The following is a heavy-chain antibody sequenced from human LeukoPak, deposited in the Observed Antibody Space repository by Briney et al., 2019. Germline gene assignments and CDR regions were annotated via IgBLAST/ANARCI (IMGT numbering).Heavy chain of an antibody. D-gene: IGHD3-10*01. CDR2: ISYDGSNK. CDR1: GLTFRSYA. CDR3: AKALLYYGPGTYYDAAEDFQF. Sequence: GRSLRLSCAASGLTFRSYAMHWVRQAPGKGLEWVSVISYDGSNKDYADSVKGRFTISRDNSRNTLFLQMNSLRPEDTAVYYCAKALLYYGPGTYYDAAEDFQFWGQGTQVTVSS. V-gene: IGHV3-30*18. J-gene: IGHJ1*01.